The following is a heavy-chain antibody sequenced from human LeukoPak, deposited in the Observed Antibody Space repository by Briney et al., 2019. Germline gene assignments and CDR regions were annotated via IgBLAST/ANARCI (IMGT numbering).Heavy chain of an antibody. Sequence: PGGSLRLSCAAPGFTFSDYYMSWIRQAPGKGLEWVSYISSSGSTIYYADSVKGRFTISRDNAKNSLYLQMNSLRAEDTAAYYCARGAHYYDSSGYVYWGQGTLVTVSS. J-gene: IGHJ4*02. CDR3: ARGAHYYDSSGYVY. CDR2: ISSSGSTI. V-gene: IGHV3-11*01. D-gene: IGHD3-22*01. CDR1: GFTFSDYY.